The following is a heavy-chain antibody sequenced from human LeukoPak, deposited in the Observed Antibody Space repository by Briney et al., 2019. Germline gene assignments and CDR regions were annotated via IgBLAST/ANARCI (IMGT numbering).Heavy chain of an antibody. Sequence: SVKVSCKASGGTFSSYAISWVRQAPGQGLEWMGGIIPIFGTANYAQKLQGRVTITADEPTSTAYMELSSLRSEDTAVYYCARDRSGGNYYYYYYMDVWGKGTTVTVSS. D-gene: IGHD4-23*01. V-gene: IGHV1-69*13. CDR2: IIPIFGTA. CDR3: ARDRSGGNYYYYYYMDV. CDR1: GGTFSSYA. J-gene: IGHJ6*03.